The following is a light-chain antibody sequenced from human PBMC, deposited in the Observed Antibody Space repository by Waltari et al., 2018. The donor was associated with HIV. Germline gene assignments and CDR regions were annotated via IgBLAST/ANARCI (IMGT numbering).Light chain of an antibody. Sequence: QVVLTQSPSASASLGASVKLTCTLSSGHSNYAIAWHQLQPGKGPRYLMKLNGDCGHTKGEGIPDRFSGSSSGAERYLTISSLQSEDGADYYCQTWGTGIRVFGGGTKLTVL. CDR1: SGHSNYA. J-gene: IGLJ3*02. CDR2: LNGDCGH. CDR3: QTWGTGIRV. V-gene: IGLV4-69*01.